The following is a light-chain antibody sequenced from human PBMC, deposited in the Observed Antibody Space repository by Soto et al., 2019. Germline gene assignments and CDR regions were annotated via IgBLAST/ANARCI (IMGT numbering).Light chain of an antibody. CDR1: QSVSDN. CDR3: QQYNNWPPT. J-gene: IGKJ1*01. CDR2: DAS. Sequence: EILLTQSPATLSLSPVEKATLSSMASQSVSDNLAWYQQKPGQAPRLLIYDASTRATGIPDRFSGSGSGTEFTLTISSLQSEDFAVYYCQQYNNWPPTFGQGTKVDIK. V-gene: IGKV3-15*01.